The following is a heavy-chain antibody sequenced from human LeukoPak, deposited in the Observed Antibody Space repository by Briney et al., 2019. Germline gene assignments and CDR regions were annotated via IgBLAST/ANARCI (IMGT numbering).Heavy chain of an antibody. CDR2: IYSGGST. J-gene: IGHJ4*02. Sequence: GGSLRLSCAASGFTVSSNYMSWVRQAPGKGLEWVSVIYSGGSTYYADSVKGRFTISRDNSKNTLYLQMNSLRAEDTAVYYCAKEPTTRYCSGGSCYSWDYWGQGTLVTVSS. CDR3: AKEPTTRYCSGGSCYSWDY. D-gene: IGHD2-15*01. CDR1: GFTVSSNY. V-gene: IGHV3-53*01.